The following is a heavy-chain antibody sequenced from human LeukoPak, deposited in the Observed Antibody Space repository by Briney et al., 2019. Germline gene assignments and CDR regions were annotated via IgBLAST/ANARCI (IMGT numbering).Heavy chain of an antibody. D-gene: IGHD4-17*01. CDR1: GGSISSGGYY. Sequence: SQTLSLTCTFPGGSISSGGYYWSWIRQHPGKGLEWMGYIYYSGSPYYNPSLKSRVTISVDTSKNQFSLKLSSVTAADTAVYYCARSSTVTTPYYYYYGMDVWGKGTTVTVSS. CDR2: IYYSGSP. J-gene: IGHJ6*04. V-gene: IGHV4-31*03. CDR3: ARSSTVTTPYYYYYGMDV.